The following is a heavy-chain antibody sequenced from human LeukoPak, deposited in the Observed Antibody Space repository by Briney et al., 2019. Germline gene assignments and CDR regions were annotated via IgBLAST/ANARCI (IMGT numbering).Heavy chain of an antibody. CDR1: GFTFSSYG. D-gene: IGHD3-22*01. J-gene: IGHJ4*02. CDR2: IWYDGSNK. V-gene: IGHV3-33*06. CDR3: AKDEDYYETSGPFDY. Sequence: RSGGSLRLSCAASGFTFSSYGMHWVRQAPGKGLEWVAVIWYDGSNKYYADSVKGRFTISRDNSKNTLYLQMNSLRAEDTAVYYCAKDEDYYETSGPFDYWGQGTLVTVSS.